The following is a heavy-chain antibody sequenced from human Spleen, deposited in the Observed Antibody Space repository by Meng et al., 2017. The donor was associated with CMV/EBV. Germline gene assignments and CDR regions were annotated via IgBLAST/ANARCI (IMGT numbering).Heavy chain of an antibody. J-gene: IGHJ6*02. Sequence: ASVKVSCKASGNTYIHWVRQAPGQGLEWMGQVNPTGETTIYAPKFQGRVTMTGDTSTSTFYMALRSLTSGDTAVYYCARPDLSLGGDAMDVWGQGTTVTVSS. CDR1: GNTY. CDR3: ARPDLSLGGDAMDV. CDR2: VNPTGETT. D-gene: IGHD1-26*01. V-gene: IGHV1-46*01.